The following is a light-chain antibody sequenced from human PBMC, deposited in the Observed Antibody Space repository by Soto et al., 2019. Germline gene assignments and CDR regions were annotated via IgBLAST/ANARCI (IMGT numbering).Light chain of an antibody. CDR3: QQYGSSPWT. CDR2: GAS. Sequence: EIVMTQSPVTLSVSPGERATLSCRASQSVNSNLAWYQQKPGQAPRLLIYGASSRATGIPDRFSGSGSGTDFTLTISRLEPEDFAVYYCQQYGSSPWTFGQGTKVDIK. V-gene: IGKV3-20*01. J-gene: IGKJ1*01. CDR1: QSVNSN.